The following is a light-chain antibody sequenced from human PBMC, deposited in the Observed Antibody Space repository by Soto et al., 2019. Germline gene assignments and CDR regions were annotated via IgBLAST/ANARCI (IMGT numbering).Light chain of an antibody. Sequence: SVLTQPASVSGSPGQSITISCAGTTSDVAYYDLVSWYQQHPGRAPKLLIYEVDKRPSGISVRFSGSKSGATASLTVSGLQAEDEADYYCSSHAGSNNYVFGTGTKVTV. CDR3: SSHAGSNNYV. CDR2: EVD. J-gene: IGLJ1*01. CDR1: TSDVAYYDL. V-gene: IGLV2-14*02.